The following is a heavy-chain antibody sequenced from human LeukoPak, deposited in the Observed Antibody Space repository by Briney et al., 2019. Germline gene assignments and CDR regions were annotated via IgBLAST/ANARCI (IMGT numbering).Heavy chain of an antibody. CDR1: GFTFDDYA. CDR3: ARDEYGSGGFDP. D-gene: IGHD3-10*01. CDR2: ISWNSGSI. J-gene: IGHJ5*02. Sequence: GGSLRLSCAASGFTFDDYAMHWVRQAPGKGLEWVSGISWNSGSIGYADSVKGRFTISRDNAKNSLYLQMNSLRAEDTAVYYCARDEYGSGGFDPWGQGTLVTVSS. V-gene: IGHV3-9*01.